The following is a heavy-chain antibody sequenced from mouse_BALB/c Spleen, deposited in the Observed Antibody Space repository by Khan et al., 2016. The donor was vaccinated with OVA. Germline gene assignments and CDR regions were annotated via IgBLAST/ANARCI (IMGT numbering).Heavy chain of an antibody. CDR3: TRTRTLVGRGF. CDR2: IKLYNDYT. CDR1: GYTFTNHH. J-gene: IGHJ4*01. D-gene: IGHD2-5*01. V-gene: IGHV1S45*01. Sequence: VQLKQSGAELVRPGASVKISCKAFGYTFTNHHIYWVKKRPGQGLDWTGYIKLYNDYTKYNQKFKGKATLTVDKPSSTAYTELSSLTFEDYAVNYCTRTRTLVGRGFGGQGASVTVSS.